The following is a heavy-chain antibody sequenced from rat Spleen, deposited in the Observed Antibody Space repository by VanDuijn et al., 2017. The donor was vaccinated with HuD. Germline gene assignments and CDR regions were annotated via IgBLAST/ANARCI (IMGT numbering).Heavy chain of an antibody. Sequence: EVQLVESGGGLVQPGRSLKLSCAASGFTFSDYGMAWVRQAPTKGLEWVASISNGGANTYFRDSVKGRFTISRDDAKSTLYLQMDSLGSEDTATYYCVRDLYLGFTYWGQGTLVTVSS. CDR2: ISNGGANT. CDR3: VRDLYLGFTY. J-gene: IGHJ3*01. V-gene: IGHV5-29*01. CDR1: GFTFSDYG. D-gene: IGHD2-1*01.